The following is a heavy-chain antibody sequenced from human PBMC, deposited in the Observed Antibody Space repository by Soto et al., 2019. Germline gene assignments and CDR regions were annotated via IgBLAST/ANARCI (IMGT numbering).Heavy chain of an antibody. J-gene: IGHJ4*02. CDR3: ARAPRHCTNGVCYYLDY. V-gene: IGHV3-30-3*01. CDR2: ISYDGSNK. Sequence: GGSLRLSCAASGFTFSSYAMHWVRQAPGKGLEWVAVISYDGSNKYYADSVKGRFTISGDNSKNTLFLQMDSLRAEDTAVYYCARAPRHCTNGVCYYLDYWGQGTLVTVSS. CDR1: GFTFSSYA. D-gene: IGHD2-8*01.